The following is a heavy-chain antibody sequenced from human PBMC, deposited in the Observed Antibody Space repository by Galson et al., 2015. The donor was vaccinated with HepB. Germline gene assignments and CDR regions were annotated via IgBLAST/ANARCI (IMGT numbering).Heavy chain of an antibody. CDR3: ARHYGGNSAHYGMDV. V-gene: IGHV4-34*01. Sequence: ETLSLSCAVYGGSFSGYYWSWIRQPPGKGLEWIGSIYYSGSTYYNPSLKSRVTISEDTSKNQFSLKLSSVTAADTAVYYCARHYGGNSAHYGMDVWGQGTTVTVSS. J-gene: IGHJ6*02. D-gene: IGHD4-23*01. CDR1: GGSFSGYY. CDR2: IYYSGST.